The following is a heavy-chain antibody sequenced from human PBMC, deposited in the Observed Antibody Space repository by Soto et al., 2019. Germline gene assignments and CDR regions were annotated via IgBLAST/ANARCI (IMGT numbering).Heavy chain of an antibody. V-gene: IGHV3-23*01. CDR1: GFIFVNFG. J-gene: IGHJ5*02. Sequence: GGSLRLSCAASGFIFVNFGMSWVRQAPGKGLEWISSISGSGFKKYYADSVKGRFTISRDNSKSTVYLELNNLSAEDTAVYHCAKHQGVESVALDTVDWFDPWGQGSVVTVSS. D-gene: IGHD6-19*01. CDR2: ISGSGFKK. CDR3: AKHQGVESVALDTVDWFDP.